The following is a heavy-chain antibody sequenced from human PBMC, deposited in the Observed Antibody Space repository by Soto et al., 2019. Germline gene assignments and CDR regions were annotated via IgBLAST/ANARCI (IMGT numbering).Heavy chain of an antibody. J-gene: IGHJ6*02. V-gene: IGHV4-4*02. CDR1: GGSISSTNW. CDR2: IYHSGST. D-gene: IGHD5-18*01. CDR3: ARDEKGYSYGRYYYYGMDV. Sequence: QVQLQESGPGLVKPSGTLSLTCAVSGGSISSTNWWSWVRQPPGKGLEWIGEIYHSGSTNYNPSLKSRVTISVDKSKNQFSLKRSSVTAADTAVYYCARDEKGYSYGRYYYYGMDVWGQGTTVTVSS.